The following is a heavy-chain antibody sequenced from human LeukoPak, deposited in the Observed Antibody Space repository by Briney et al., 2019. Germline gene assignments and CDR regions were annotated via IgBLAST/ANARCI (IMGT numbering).Heavy chain of an antibody. J-gene: IGHJ4*02. CDR3: AGGTGLREPFDY. D-gene: IGHD4-17*01. Sequence: SETLSLTCTVSGGSISSSSYYWGWIRQPPGKGLEWIGSIYYSGSTYYNPSLKSRVTISVDTSKNQFSLKLSSVTAADTAVYYCAGGTGLREPFDYWGQGTLVTVSS. CDR2: IYYSGST. V-gene: IGHV4-39*07. CDR1: GGSISSSSYY.